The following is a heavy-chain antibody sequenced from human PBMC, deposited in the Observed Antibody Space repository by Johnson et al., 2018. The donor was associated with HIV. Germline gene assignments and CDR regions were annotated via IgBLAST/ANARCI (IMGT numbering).Heavy chain of an antibody. D-gene: IGHD6-19*01. V-gene: IGHV3-13*01. CDR2: IGTAGDT. CDR1: GFTFSSYD. CDR3: AKDMGYSSFGYGFDI. Sequence: EVQLVESGGGLVQPGGSLRLSCAASGFTFSSYDMHWVRQATGKGLEWVSAIGTAGDTYYPGSVKGRFTISRENSENSLYLQLNSLRAEDTALYYCAKDMGYSSFGYGFDIWGQGTMVTVSS. J-gene: IGHJ3*02.